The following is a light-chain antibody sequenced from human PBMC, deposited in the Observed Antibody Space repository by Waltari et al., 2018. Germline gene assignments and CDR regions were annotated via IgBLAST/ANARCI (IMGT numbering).Light chain of an antibody. CDR1: QTITGSW. CDR2: GAS. Sequence: EIALTQSPGTLSLSPGERATLPCRASQTITGSWLTWYQRKPGQATMLLIYGASIRATGIPVRFSGSGSGTDFTLTISRLEPEDFAVYYCQQYDGSSVTFGGGTKVEVK. V-gene: IGKV3-20*01. J-gene: IGKJ4*01. CDR3: QQYDGSSVT.